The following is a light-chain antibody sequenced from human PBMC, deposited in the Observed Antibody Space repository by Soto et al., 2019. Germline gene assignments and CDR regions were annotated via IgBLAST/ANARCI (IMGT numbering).Light chain of an antibody. CDR2: GAS. J-gene: IGKJ2*01. Sequence: EIVLTQSPGTLSLSPGERAALSCRTSQSVSNYLAWYQHKRGQSPRLLIYGASNRATGIPDRFTGSGSGTDFTLTSSRLEPEDFAVYYCQHYGTSPPYTFGQGTKLEIK. V-gene: IGKV3-20*01. CDR3: QHYGTSPPYT. CDR1: QSVSNY.